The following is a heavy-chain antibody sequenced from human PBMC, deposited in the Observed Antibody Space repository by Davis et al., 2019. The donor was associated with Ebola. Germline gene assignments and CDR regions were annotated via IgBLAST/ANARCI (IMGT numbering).Heavy chain of an antibody. D-gene: IGHD2-15*01. V-gene: IGHV1-69*13. CDR1: GGTFSSYA. Sequence: SVKVPCKASGGTFSSYAISWVRQAPGQGLEWMGGIIPIFGTANYAQKFQGRVTITADESTSTAYMELSSLRSEDTAVYYCARDRGYCSGGSCYYYYYGMDVWGQGTTVTVSS. CDR2: IIPIFGTA. J-gene: IGHJ6*02. CDR3: ARDRGYCSGGSCYYYYYGMDV.